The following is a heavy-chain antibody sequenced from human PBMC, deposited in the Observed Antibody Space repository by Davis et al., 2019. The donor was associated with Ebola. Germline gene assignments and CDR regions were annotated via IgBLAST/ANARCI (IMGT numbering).Heavy chain of an antibody. J-gene: IGHJ3*02. CDR2: ISSSSSYI. CDR3: AKDISAGQWLVLGAFDI. V-gene: IGHV3-21*04. Sequence: GESLKISCAASGFTFSDYYMSWVRQAPGKGLEWVSSISSSSSYIYYADSVKGRFTISRDNAKNSLYLQMNSLRTEDTALYYCAKDISAGQWLVLGAFDIWGQGTMVTVSS. D-gene: IGHD6-19*01. CDR1: GFTFSDYY.